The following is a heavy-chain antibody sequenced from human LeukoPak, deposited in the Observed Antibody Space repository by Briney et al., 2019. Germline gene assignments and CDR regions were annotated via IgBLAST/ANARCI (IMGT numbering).Heavy chain of an antibody. CDR3: ARVDDYFDY. Sequence: GRSLRLSCAASGFTFSSYGMHWVRQAPGKGLEWVSSISSGSSYIYYADAVKGRFTISRDNAKNSLYLQMNSLRAEDTAVYYCARVDDYFDYWGQGTLVTVSS. V-gene: IGHV3-21*01. CDR1: GFTFSSYG. CDR2: ISSGSSYI. J-gene: IGHJ4*02.